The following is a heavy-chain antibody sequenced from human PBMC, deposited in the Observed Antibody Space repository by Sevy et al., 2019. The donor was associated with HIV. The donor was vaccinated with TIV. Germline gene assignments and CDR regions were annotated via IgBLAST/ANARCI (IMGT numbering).Heavy chain of an antibody. J-gene: IGHJ4*02. CDR1: GDSISNNDYY. V-gene: IGHV4-39*02. CDR2: SYYSGST. Sequence: SETLSLTCTVSGDSISNNDYYWAWIRQPPGKGLDWIGSSYYSGSTYYTPSLKSRVTISVDTSKNQFSLKLRSVTAADTAVYYCAREGPRIAQFDYWGQGTLVTVSS. CDR3: AREGPRIAQFDY. D-gene: IGHD6-13*01.